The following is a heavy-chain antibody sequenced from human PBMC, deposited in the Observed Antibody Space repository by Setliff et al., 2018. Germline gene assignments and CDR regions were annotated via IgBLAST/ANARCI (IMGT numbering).Heavy chain of an antibody. D-gene: IGHD6-13*01. CDR1: GFTFSKAW. J-gene: IGHJ4*02. Sequence: GGSLRLSCAASGFTFSKAWMSWVRQAPGKGLEWVGRIKSKTDGGTTDYAAPVKGRFTISRDDSKNTLYLQMNSLKTEDTAVYYCITSSSWYPFDYWGQGTLVTVSS. CDR3: ITSSSWYPFDY. CDR2: IKSKTDGGTT. V-gene: IGHV3-15*01.